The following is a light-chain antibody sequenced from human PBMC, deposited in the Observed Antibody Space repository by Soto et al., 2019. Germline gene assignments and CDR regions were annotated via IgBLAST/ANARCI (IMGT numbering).Light chain of an antibody. J-gene: IGLJ1*01. CDR2: EVS. Sequence: SVLTQPPSVSGSPGQSVSISCTGTSSDVGSYNRVSWYQQPPGTAPKLMIYEVSNRPSGVPDCFSGSKSGNTASLTISGLQAEDEADYYCSSYTSSSTYVFGTGTKVTVL. CDR3: SSYTSSSTYV. CDR1: SSDVGSYNR. V-gene: IGLV2-18*02.